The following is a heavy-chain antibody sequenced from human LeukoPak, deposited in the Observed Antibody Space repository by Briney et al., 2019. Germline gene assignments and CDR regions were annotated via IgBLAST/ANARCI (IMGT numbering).Heavy chain of an antibody. CDR1: GYTFTSYG. CDR2: ISAYNGNT. J-gene: IGHJ4*02. CDR3: ARALPGAARPFGGDY. Sequence: ASVKVSCKASGYTFTSYGISWVRQAPGQGLEWMGWISAYNGNTNYAQKLQGRVTMTTDTSTSTAYMELRSLRSDDTAVYYCARALPGAARPFGGDYWGQGTLVTVSS. D-gene: IGHD6-6*01. V-gene: IGHV1-18*01.